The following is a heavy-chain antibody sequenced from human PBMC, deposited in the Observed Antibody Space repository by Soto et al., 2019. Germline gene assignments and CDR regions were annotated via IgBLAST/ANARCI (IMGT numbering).Heavy chain of an antibody. CDR3: TRGAGAPWVRFDS. V-gene: IGHV4-38-2*01. J-gene: IGHJ4*02. CDR1: GYSITSGFY. Sequence: PSETLSLTCGVSGYSITSGFYWGWVRQSPGKGLEWIGSISYSAKTFYNPSLASRLSIAVDTAKNQFSLRLISVTAADTALYYCTRGAGAPWVRFDSWGQGTLVTVSS. D-gene: IGHD3-22*01. CDR2: ISYSAKT.